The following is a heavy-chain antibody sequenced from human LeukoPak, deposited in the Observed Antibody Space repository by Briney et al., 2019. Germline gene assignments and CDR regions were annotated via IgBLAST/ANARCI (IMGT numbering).Heavy chain of an antibody. CDR2: ISYDGSNK. D-gene: IGHD6-13*01. V-gene: IGHV3-30*04. CDR3: ARVIGYSSSWYLVY. CDR1: GFTFSSYA. J-gene: IGHJ4*02. Sequence: GGSLRLSCAASGFTFSSYAMHWVRQAPGKGLEWVAVISYDGSNKYYADSVKGRFTISRDNSKNTLYLQMNSLRAEDTAVYYCARVIGYSSSWYLVYWGQGTLVTVSS.